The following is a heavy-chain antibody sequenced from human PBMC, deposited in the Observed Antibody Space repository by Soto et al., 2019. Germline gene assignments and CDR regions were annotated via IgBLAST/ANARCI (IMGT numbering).Heavy chain of an antibody. CDR3: ARDTGYCSSTSCYPGAFDI. V-gene: IGHV1-69*13. Sequence: ASVKVSCKASGGTFSSYAISWVRQAPGQGLEWMGGIIPIFGTANYAQKFQGRVTITADESTSTAYMELSSLRSEDTAVYYCARDTGYCSSTSCYPGAFDIWGQGTIVTVSS. CDR2: IIPIFGTA. J-gene: IGHJ3*02. D-gene: IGHD2-2*01. CDR1: GGTFSSYA.